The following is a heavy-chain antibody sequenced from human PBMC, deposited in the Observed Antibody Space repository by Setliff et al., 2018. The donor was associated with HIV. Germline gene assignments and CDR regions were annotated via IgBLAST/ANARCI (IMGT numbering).Heavy chain of an antibody. V-gene: IGHV2-70*11. Sequence: ASGPTLVNPTQTLTLTCTFSGFSLSTSGMCVSWIRQPPGKALEWLARIDWDDDKYYSTSLKTRLTISKDTSKNQVVLTMTNVDSVDTGTYYCARSRWELFGYPLDIWGQGTMVTVSS. D-gene: IGHD1-7*01. J-gene: IGHJ3*02. CDR1: GFSLSTSGMC. CDR3: ARSRWELFGYPLDI. CDR2: IDWDDDK.